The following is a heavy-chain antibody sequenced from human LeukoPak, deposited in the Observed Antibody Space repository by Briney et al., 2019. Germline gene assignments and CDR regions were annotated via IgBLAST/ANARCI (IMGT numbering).Heavy chain of an antibody. Sequence: NPSETLSLTCTVSGGSISSYCWSWIRQPPGKGLEWIGYIYYSGSTNYNPSLKSRVTISVDTSKNQFSLKLSSVTAADTAVYYCARDYPHSSGWYPRYYFDYWGQGTLVTVSS. CDR1: GGSISSYC. V-gene: IGHV4-59*12. J-gene: IGHJ4*02. D-gene: IGHD6-19*01. CDR3: ARDYPHSSGWYPRYYFDY. CDR2: IYYSGST.